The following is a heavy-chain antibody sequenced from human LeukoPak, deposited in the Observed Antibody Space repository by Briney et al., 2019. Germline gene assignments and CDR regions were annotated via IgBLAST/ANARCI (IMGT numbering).Heavy chain of an antibody. Sequence: GGSLRLSCAASGFPFSNHAMSWVRQPPGKGLVWVAAISNGNTYFADSVRGRFTISRDDSRNMVYLQMNSLRDEDTALYYCVREPGYCSSVCLKSNWFDPWGQGTLVTVSS. J-gene: IGHJ5*02. V-gene: IGHV3-23*01. CDR3: VREPGYCSSVCLKSNWFDP. D-gene: IGHD2-8*02. CDR1: GFPFSNHA. CDR2: ISNGNT.